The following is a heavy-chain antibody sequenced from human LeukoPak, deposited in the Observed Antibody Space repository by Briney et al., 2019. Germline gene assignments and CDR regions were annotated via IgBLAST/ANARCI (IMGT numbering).Heavy chain of an antibody. CDR1: GYTFTSYD. CDR3: ARIATDFWSGYSW. CDR2: MNPNSGGT. D-gene: IGHD3-3*01. V-gene: IGHV1-2*02. J-gene: IGHJ4*02. Sequence: ASVKVSCKASGYTFTSYDINWVRQATGQGLEWMGWMNPNSGGTNYAQKFQGRVTMTRDTSISTAYMELSRLRSDDTAVYYCARIATDFWSGYSWWGQGTLVTVSS.